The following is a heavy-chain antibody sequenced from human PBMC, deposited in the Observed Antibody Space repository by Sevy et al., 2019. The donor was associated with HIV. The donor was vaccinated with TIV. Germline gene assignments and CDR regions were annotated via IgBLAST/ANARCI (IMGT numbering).Heavy chain of an antibody. V-gene: IGHV1-24*01. J-gene: IGHJ4*02. CDR2: FDPEDGET. CDR1: GYTLTKLS. D-gene: IGHD3-22*01. Sequence: ASVKVSCKVSGYTLTKLSMHWVRQAPGKGLEWMGSFDPEDGETLYAQSLQGRITMTEDTSKDTAYMELNSLRSEDTAVYYCATTKDYYESSGCPFDYWGQGTLVTVSS. CDR3: ATTKDYYESSGCPFDY.